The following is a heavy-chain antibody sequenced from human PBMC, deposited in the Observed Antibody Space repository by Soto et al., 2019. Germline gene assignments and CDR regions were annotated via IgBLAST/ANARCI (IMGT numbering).Heavy chain of an antibody. Sequence: PGGSLRLSCTASGFTFGDYAMSWVRQAPGKGLEWVGFIRSKAYGVTTEYAASVKGRFTISRDDSKSIAYLQMNSLKTEDTAVYYCTRDRWGGYCSGGSCYPRVGYYGMDVWGQGTTVTVSS. CDR1: GFTFGDYA. D-gene: IGHD2-15*01. CDR3: TRDRWGGYCSGGSCYPRVGYYGMDV. J-gene: IGHJ6*02. CDR2: IRSKAYGVTT. V-gene: IGHV3-49*04.